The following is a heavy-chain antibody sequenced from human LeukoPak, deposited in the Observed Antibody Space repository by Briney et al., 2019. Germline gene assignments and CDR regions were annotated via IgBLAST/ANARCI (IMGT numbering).Heavy chain of an antibody. CDR2: IYPGDSDT. D-gene: IGHD2/OR15-2a*01. CDR1: GYSFTSYW. J-gene: IGHJ6*03. CDR3: ARRAGSMEDYYYYYMDV. Sequence: GESLKISCKGSGYSFTSYWIGWVRQMPGKGLEWMGIIYPGDSDTRYSPSFQGQVTISADKSISTAYLQWSSLKASDTAMYYCARRAGSMEDYYYYYMDVWGKGTTVTVSS. V-gene: IGHV5-51*01.